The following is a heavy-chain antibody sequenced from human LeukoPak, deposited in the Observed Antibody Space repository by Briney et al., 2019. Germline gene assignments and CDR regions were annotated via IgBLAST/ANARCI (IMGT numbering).Heavy chain of an antibody. Sequence: GGSLRLSCAASGFTFSNYGMHWVRQAPGKGLEWVAVIWYDGSNKYYADSVKGRFTISRDNSKNTLYLQMNSLRAEDTAVYYCARERYDWNDVLDYWGQGTLVTVSS. D-gene: IGHD1-1*01. CDR1: GFTFSNYG. V-gene: IGHV3-33*01. J-gene: IGHJ4*02. CDR2: IWYDGSNK. CDR3: ARERYDWNDVLDY.